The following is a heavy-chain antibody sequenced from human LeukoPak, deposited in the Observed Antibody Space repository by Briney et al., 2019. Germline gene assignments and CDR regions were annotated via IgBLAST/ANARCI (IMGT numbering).Heavy chain of an antibody. V-gene: IGHV3-43*01. CDR2: ILWDSSSA. CDR3: AKAGSSGPQNPIDH. D-gene: IGHD6-19*01. J-gene: IGHJ4*02. Sequence: GGSLRLSCAASGFTFDTYTMYWVRQAPGKGLEWVSRILWDSSSADYADSVNGRFTISRDNTKNSLYLQMNSLKTEDSAFYYCAKAGSSGPQNPIDHWGQGTLVTVSS. CDR1: GFTFDTYT.